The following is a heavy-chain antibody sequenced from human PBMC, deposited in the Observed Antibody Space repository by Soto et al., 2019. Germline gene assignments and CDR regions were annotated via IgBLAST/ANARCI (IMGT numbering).Heavy chain of an antibody. CDR3: ARASVVVAATQTYYYGMDV. J-gene: IGHJ6*02. V-gene: IGHV1-69*12. Sequence: QVQLVQSGAEVKKPGSSVKVSCKASRGTFSSYAISWVRPAPGQGLEWMGGIIPIFGTANYAQKFQGRVTITADESTSTAYMELSSLRSEDTAVYYCARASVVVAATQTYYYGMDVWGQGTTVTVSS. D-gene: IGHD2-15*01. CDR2: IIPIFGTA. CDR1: RGTFSSYA.